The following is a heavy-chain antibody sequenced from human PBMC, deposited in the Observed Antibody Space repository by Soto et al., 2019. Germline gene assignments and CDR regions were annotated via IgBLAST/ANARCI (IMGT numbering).Heavy chain of an antibody. CDR2: IYYSGST. D-gene: IGHD2-21*02. V-gene: IGHV4-59*01. CDR1: GGSISSYY. J-gene: IGHJ4*02. Sequence: SETLSLTCTVSGGSISSYYWSWIRQPPGKGLEWIGYIYYSGSTNYNPSLKSRVTISVDTSKNQFSLKLSSVTAADTAVYYCARDRVTTFSDRIEYYFDYWGLGTLVTVSS. CDR3: ARDRVTTFSDRIEYYFDY.